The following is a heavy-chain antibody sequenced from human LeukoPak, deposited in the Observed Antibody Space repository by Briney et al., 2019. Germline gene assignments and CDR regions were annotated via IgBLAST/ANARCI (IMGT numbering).Heavy chain of an antibody. CDR1: GGSITSYY. Sequence: PSETLSLTCTVSGGSITSYYWSWIRQSPGKGLEWIGYMSYSGSTTYNPSLKSRVTISVDTSKNQVSLKPSSVTAADTAVYYCARSPRISYNWFDPWGQGTLVTVSS. CDR2: MSYSGST. V-gene: IGHV4-59*01. J-gene: IGHJ5*02. CDR3: ARSPRISYNWFDP. D-gene: IGHD1-14*01.